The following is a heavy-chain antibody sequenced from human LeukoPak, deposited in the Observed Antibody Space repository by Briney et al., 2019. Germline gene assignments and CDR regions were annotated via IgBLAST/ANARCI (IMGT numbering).Heavy chain of an antibody. Sequence: GGSLRLSCAASGFTFSSYAMSWARQAPGKGLGWASAISGSGGSTYYADSVKGRFTISRDNSKNTLYLQMNSLRAEDTAVYYCAKVTDYDILTGFGDYWGQGTLVTVSS. J-gene: IGHJ4*02. V-gene: IGHV3-23*01. D-gene: IGHD3-9*01. CDR1: GFTFSSYA. CDR2: ISGSGGST. CDR3: AKVTDYDILTGFGDY.